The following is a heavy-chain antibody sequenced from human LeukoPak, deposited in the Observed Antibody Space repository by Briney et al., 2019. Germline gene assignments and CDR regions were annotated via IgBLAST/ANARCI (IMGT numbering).Heavy chain of an antibody. Sequence: GASVNVSSTASGYTFTKYGVSWVRQAPGQGLEWMGWISDYNGDIKYAQRGKGRVTMTTDTSTSTVYMELRSLRSDDTAVYYCARESGSDAFDIWGQGTMVTVSS. CDR1: GYTFTKYG. V-gene: IGHV1-18*01. J-gene: IGHJ3*02. CDR3: ARESGSDAFDI. CDR2: ISDYNGDI.